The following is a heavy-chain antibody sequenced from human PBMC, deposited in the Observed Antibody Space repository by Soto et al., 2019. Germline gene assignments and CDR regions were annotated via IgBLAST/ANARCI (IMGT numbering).Heavy chain of an antibody. J-gene: IGHJ5*02. Sequence: EVRLLESGGGLAQPGGSRRLSCAASGFTFSSSVMNWVRQAPGKGLEWVSSIRVGGGDTFYADAVRGRFTVSRDISRNTLYLQMNSLRAEDTAIYYCEKCSVGTVRTSGWCNWFDPWGQGTLVTVSS. CDR1: GFTFSSSV. D-gene: IGHD6-19*01. CDR3: EKCSVGTVRTSGWCNWFDP. CDR2: IRVGGGDT. V-gene: IGHV3-23*01.